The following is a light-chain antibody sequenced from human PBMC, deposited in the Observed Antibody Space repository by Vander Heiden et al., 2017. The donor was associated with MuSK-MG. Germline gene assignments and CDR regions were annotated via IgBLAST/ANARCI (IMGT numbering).Light chain of an antibody. V-gene: IGKV3-20*01. CDR2: GAS. J-gene: IGKJ4*01. CDR1: QRVSRCY. Sequence: PGSPSFSAGERPPLYCRARQRVSRCYLAWYQQTPGQAPRVLIYGASSRATGIPNRFSGSGSGTDFTLAISRPEPEDFAAYYCQQAGSSPLTFGGGTKVEIK. CDR3: QQAGSSPLT.